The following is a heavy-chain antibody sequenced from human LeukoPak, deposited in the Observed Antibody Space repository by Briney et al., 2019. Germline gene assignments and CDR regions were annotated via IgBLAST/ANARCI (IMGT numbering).Heavy chain of an antibody. CDR2: ISYDGSNK. Sequence: ERSLRLSCAASGFTFSSYAMHWVRQAPGKGLEWVAVISYDGSNKYYADSVKSRFTISRDNSKNTLYLQMNSLRAEDTAVYYCARDDSIMITFGVAQIDYWGQGTLVTVSS. J-gene: IGHJ4*02. V-gene: IGHV3-30-3*01. CDR3: ARDDSIMITFGVAQIDY. CDR1: GFTFSSYA. D-gene: IGHD3-16*01.